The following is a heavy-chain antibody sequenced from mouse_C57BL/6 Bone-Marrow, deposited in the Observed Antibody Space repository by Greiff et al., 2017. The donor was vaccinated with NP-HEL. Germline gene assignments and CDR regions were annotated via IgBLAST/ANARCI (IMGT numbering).Heavy chain of an antibody. Sequence: EVQLQQSGPELVKPGASVKISCKASGFSFTDYNMNWVKQSNGKSLEWIGVINPNYGTTSYNQNFKGKATLTVDQSTSTVYMQLNSLTSEESAVYYCASEDYSGSRFGCWGQGTTLTGSS. J-gene: IGHJ2*01. V-gene: IGHV1-39*01. CDR3: ASEDYSGSRFGC. CDR1: GFSFTDYN. CDR2: INPNYGTT. D-gene: IGHD3-2*02.